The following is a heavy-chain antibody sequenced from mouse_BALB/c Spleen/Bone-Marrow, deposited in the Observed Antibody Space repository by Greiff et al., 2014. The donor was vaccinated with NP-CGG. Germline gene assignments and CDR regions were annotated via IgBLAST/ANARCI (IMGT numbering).Heavy chain of an antibody. CDR1: GYTFTNYW. CDR3: ARERYGYDGWYFDV. Sequence: DLVKPGASVKLSCKASGYTFTNYWINWIKQRPGRGLERIGRIAPGSGSTYYNEMFKGKTTLTVDTSSSTAYIQLSSLSSEDSDVYFCARERYGYDGWYFDVWGAGTTVTVSS. V-gene: IGHV1S41*01. CDR2: IAPGSGST. J-gene: IGHJ1*01. D-gene: IGHD2-2*01.